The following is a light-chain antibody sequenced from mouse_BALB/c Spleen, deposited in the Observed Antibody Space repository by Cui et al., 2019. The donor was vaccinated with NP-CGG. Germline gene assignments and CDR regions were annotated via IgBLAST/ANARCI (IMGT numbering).Light chain of an antibody. Sequence: QAVLTRESAPTTSPGETVTFTCRSSTGAVTTSNYANWVQEKPDHLFTGLIGGTNNRAPGVPARFSGSLIGDKAALTITGAQTEDEAIYFCALWYSNHWVFGGGTKLTVL. CDR3: ALWYSNHWV. J-gene: IGLJ1*01. CDR2: GTN. CDR1: TGAVTTSNY. V-gene: IGLV1*01.